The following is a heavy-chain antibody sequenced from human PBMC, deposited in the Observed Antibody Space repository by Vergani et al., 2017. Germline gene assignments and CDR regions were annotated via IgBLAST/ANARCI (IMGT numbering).Heavy chain of an antibody. CDR2: IYYSGST. V-gene: IGHV4-39*07. J-gene: IGHJ4*02. CDR1: GGSISSSSYY. CDR3: ARAEREYIGKYSSSSGGVGYYFDY. Sequence: QLQLQESGPGLVKPSETLSLTCTVSGGSISSSSYYWGWIRQPPGKGLEWIGSIYYSGSTYYNPSLKSRVTISVDTSKNQFSLKLSSVTAAATAVYYCARAEREYIGKYSSSSGGVGYYFDYWGQGTLVTVSS. D-gene: IGHD6-6*01.